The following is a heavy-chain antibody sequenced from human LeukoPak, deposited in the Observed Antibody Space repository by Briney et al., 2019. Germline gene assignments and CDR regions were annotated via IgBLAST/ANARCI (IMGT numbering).Heavy chain of an antibody. D-gene: IGHD6-19*01. J-gene: IGHJ4*02. CDR1: GGTFSSYA. CDR2: IIPILGIA. Sequence: ASVKVSRKSSGGTFSSYAISWVRQAPGQGLEWMGRIIPILGIANYAQKFQGRVTITADKSTGTAYMELSSLRSEDTAVYYCARSRSQWLVRGRYYFDYWGQGTLVTVSS. CDR3: ARSRSQWLVRGRYYFDY. V-gene: IGHV1-69*04.